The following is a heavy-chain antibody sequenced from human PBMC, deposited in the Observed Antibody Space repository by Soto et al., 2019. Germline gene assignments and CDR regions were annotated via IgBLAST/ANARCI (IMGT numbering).Heavy chain of an antibody. J-gene: IGHJ4*02. D-gene: IGHD6-13*01. CDR2: IWYDGSNK. CDR3: ARYSSSWAFDY. V-gene: IGHV3-33*01. Sequence: QVQLVEYGGGVVQPGRSLRLSCAASGFTFSSYDMHWVRQAPGKGLEWVAVIWYDGSNKYYADSVKGRFTISRDNSKNTLYLQMNSLRAEDTAVYYCARYSSSWAFDYWGQGTLVTVSS. CDR1: GFTFSSYD.